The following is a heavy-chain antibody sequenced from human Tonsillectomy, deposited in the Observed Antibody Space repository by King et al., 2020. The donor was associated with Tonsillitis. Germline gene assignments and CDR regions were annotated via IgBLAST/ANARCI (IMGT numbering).Heavy chain of an antibody. CDR1: GFTFSSYG. D-gene: IGHD4/OR15-4a*01. J-gene: IGHJ3*02. Sequence: VQLVESGGGVVQPGRSLRLSCAASGFTFSSYGMHWVRQAPGKGLECVAVIWYDGSNKYYADSVKGRFTISRDNSKNTLYLQMNSLRAEDTAVYYCARANFSSDAFDIWGQGTMVTVSS. V-gene: IGHV3-33*01. CDR2: IWYDGSNK. CDR3: ARANFSSDAFDI.